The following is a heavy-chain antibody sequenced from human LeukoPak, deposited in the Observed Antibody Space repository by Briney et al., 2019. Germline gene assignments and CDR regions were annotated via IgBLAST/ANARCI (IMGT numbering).Heavy chain of an antibody. CDR1: GGSFSGYY. CDR3: ARDRGAENYYDSSGYLGYYYMDV. J-gene: IGHJ6*03. Sequence: SETLSLTCAVYGGSFSGYYWSWIRQPPGKGLEWIGEINHSGSTNYNPSLKSRVTISVDTSKNQFSLKLSSVTAADTAVYYCARDRGAENYYDSSGYLGYYYMDVWGKGTTVTISS. D-gene: IGHD3-22*01. CDR2: INHSGST. V-gene: IGHV4-34*01.